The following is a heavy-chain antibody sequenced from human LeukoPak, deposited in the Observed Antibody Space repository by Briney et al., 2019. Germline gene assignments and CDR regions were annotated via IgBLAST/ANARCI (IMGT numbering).Heavy chain of an antibody. V-gene: IGHV3-30-3*01. Sequence: GGSLRLSCAAPGFTFSSYAMHGGRQAPGKGVEWGAVISYDGSNKYYADSVKGGFTISRDNSKNTLYLQMNSLRAEDTAVYYCAGGYCSGGSCSLSGPWGQGTLVTVSS. CDR3: AGGYCSGGSCSLSGP. J-gene: IGHJ5*02. D-gene: IGHD2-15*01. CDR2: ISYDGSNK. CDR1: GFTFSSYA.